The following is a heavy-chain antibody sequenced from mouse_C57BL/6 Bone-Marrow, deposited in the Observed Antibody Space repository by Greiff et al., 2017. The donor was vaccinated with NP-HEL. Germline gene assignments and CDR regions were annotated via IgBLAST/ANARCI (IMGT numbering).Heavy chain of an antibody. CDR2: IWSGGST. Sequence: VHLVESGPGLVQPSQSLSITCTVSGFSLTSYGVHWVRQSPGKGLEWLGVIWSGGSTDYNAAFISRLSISKDNSKSQVFFKMNSLQADDTAIYYCARERWLLYFDYWGQGTTLTVSS. CDR3: ARERWLLYFDY. V-gene: IGHV2-2*01. D-gene: IGHD2-3*01. J-gene: IGHJ2*01. CDR1: GFSLTSYG.